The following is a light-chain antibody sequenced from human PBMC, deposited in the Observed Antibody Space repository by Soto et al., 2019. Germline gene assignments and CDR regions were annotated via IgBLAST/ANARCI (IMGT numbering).Light chain of an antibody. CDR3: LRYDTYSGT. J-gene: IGKJ3*01. CDR2: RAS. V-gene: IGKV1-5*03. CDR1: QRIDTW. Sequence: DIHMTKSPSTLSASVGDRVTITCRASQRIDTWLAWYQQKPGKAPKLLIYRASSLESGVPSRFSGSGSGTEFTLTIRRLQPDDFSTYYCLRYDTYSGTFGPGTKVDIK.